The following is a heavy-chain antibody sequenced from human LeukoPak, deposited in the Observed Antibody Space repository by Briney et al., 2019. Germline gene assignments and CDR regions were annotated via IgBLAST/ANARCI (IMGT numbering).Heavy chain of an antibody. D-gene: IGHD6-19*01. CDR3: ARAVAGPDY. CDR2: ISYDGSNK. Sequence: GGSLRLSCAASGFTFSSYGMHWVRQAPGKGLEWVAVISYDGSNKYYADSVKGRFTISRDNSKNMLYLQMNSLRAEDTAVYYCARAVAGPDYWGQGTLVTVSS. CDR1: GFTFSSYG. V-gene: IGHV3-30*03. J-gene: IGHJ4*02.